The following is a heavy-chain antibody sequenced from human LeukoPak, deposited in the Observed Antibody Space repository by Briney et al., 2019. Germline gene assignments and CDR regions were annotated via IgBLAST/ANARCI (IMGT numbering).Heavy chain of an antibody. J-gene: IGHJ6*02. CDR1: GFTFSSYW. CDR2: INSDGSST. V-gene: IGHV3-74*01. Sequence: PGGSPRLSCAASGFTFSSYWMHWVRQAPGKGLVWVSRINSDGSSTSYADSVKGRFTISRDNAKNSLYLQMNSLRAEDTAVYYCARDAVGITIFGLTMDVWGQGTTVTVSS. CDR3: ARDAVGITIFGLTMDV. D-gene: IGHD3-3*01.